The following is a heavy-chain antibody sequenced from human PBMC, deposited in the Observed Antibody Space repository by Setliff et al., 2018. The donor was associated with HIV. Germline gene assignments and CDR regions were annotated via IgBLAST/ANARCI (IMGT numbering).Heavy chain of an antibody. Sequence: GGSLRLSCAASGFTFSGSPIHWFRQASGKGLEWLGRIKDRTDTYATAYAASVKGRFTIARDDSMNTAYLQTNSLKIEDTAVYYCTRPQYFYDIGGSDYWGQGTLVTVSS. CDR3: TRPQYFYDIGGSDY. D-gene: IGHD3-22*01. V-gene: IGHV3-73*01. CDR2: IKDRTDTYAT. J-gene: IGHJ4*02. CDR1: GFTFSGSP.